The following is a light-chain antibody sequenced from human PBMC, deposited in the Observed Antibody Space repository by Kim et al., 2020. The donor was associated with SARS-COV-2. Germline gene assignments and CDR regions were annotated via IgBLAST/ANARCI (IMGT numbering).Light chain of an antibody. CDR2: RTN. Sequence: GQRATISCSGSSSNIEKNFVYWYQQVPGTAPKVLIYRTNERPSGVPDRFSGSKSGTSASLAISGLRPGDEADYYCAAWDDSLSGRVFGGGTQLTVL. CDR1: SSNIEKNF. J-gene: IGLJ3*02. V-gene: IGLV1-47*01. CDR3: AAWDDSLSGRV.